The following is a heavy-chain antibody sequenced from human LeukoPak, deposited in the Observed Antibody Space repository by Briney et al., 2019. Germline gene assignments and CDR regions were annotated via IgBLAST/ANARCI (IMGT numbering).Heavy chain of an antibody. J-gene: IGHJ4*02. V-gene: IGHV4-61*02. CDR1: GGSISSGSYY. CDR3: ARSSGLQDFDY. CDR2: IYTSGST. D-gene: IGHD3-22*01. Sequence: SETLSLTCTVSGGSISSGSYYWSWIRQPAGKGLEWIGRIYTSGSTNYNPSLKSQVTISVDTSTNQFSLKLSSVTAADTAVYYCARSSGLQDFDYWGQGTLVTVSS.